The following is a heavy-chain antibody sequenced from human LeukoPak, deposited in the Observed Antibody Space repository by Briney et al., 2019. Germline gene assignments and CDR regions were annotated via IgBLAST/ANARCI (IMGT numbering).Heavy chain of an antibody. Sequence: SGPTLVDPTETLTLTCTVSGFSLSNTRMGVSWIRQPPGKAPEWLAHIFSNDEKSYSTSLKSRLTISKDTSKSQVVLTMTNMDPVDTATYYCARIRVRYCSSTSCPYYYYYGMDVWGQGTTVTVSS. CDR2: IFSNDEK. CDR1: GFSLSNTRMG. D-gene: IGHD2-2*01. V-gene: IGHV2-26*01. CDR3: ARIRVRYCSSTSCPYYYYYGMDV. J-gene: IGHJ6*02.